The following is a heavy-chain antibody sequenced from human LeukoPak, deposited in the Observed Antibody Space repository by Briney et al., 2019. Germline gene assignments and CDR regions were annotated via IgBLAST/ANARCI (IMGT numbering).Heavy chain of an antibody. CDR2: IKSKTDGGTT. V-gene: IGHV3-15*01. Sequence: GESLRLSCETSGFTFSNAWMSWVRQAPGKGLEWVGRIKSKTDGGTTDYAAPVKGRFTISRDDSKNTLYLQMNSLKTEDTAVYYCTTGRFADLDIWGQGTMVTVSS. CDR1: GFTFSNAW. D-gene: IGHD3-16*01. J-gene: IGHJ3*02. CDR3: TTGRFADLDI.